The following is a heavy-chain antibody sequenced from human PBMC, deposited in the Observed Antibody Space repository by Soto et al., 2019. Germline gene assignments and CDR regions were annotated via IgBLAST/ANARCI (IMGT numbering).Heavy chain of an antibody. V-gene: IGHV3-30*19. CDR2: TSYDGNNK. D-gene: IGHD3-16*01. CDR3: ARWGTTGGFDL. J-gene: IGHJ4*02. Sequence: QVQLVESGGCVVQPGTSLRLSCAASGFRFKSFVMHWVRQAPGKGLEWVAFTSYDGNNKDYGDSVKGRFTVSRDNSQNTLHLQMDFLRPQDTAPYYCARWGTTGGFDLWGQGTLVSVSS. CDR1: GFRFKSFV.